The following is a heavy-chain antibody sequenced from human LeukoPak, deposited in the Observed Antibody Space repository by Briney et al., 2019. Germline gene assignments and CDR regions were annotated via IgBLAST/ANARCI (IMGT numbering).Heavy chain of an antibody. J-gene: IGHJ4*02. CDR3: ARARRAYDSSAQGPLDY. CDR2: ISSSSSYI. D-gene: IGHD3-22*01. Sequence: GGSLRLSCAASGLTFSSYSMNWVRQAPGKGLEWVSSISSSSSYIYYADSVKGRFTISRDNAKNSLYLQMNSLRAEDTAVYYCARARRAYDSSAQGPLDYWGQGTLVTVSS. V-gene: IGHV3-21*01. CDR1: GLTFSSYS.